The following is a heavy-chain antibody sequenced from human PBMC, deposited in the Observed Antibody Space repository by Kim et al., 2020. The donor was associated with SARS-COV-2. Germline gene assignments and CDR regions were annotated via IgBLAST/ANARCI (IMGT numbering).Heavy chain of an antibody. Sequence: GESLKISCKASGYMFARHWIGWVRQMPGKGLEWMGMIYPDDSDARYSPSFQGQVTISADKSTTTTFLQWTRLKASDTAMYYCSRKKVAAAGQDWFDPWGQGTLVTVSS. J-gene: IGHJ5*02. CDR2: IYPDDSDA. V-gene: IGHV5-51*01. CDR3: SRKKVAAAGQDWFDP. CDR1: GYMFARHW. D-gene: IGHD6-13*01.